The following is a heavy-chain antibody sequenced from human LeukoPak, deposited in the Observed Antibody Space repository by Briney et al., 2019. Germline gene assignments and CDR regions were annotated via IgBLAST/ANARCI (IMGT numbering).Heavy chain of an antibody. CDR2: ISGTSSTI. V-gene: IGHV3-48*02. J-gene: IGHJ5*02. Sequence: GGSLRLSCIASGFTFSSYSMNWVRQTPGKGLEWISYISGTSSTIYYAESVKGRFTISRDNAKNSLYLQMNGLRDEDTALYYCARGRVPAAIRATFDPWGQGTLVTVSS. CDR1: GFTFSSYS. D-gene: IGHD2-2*02. CDR3: ARGRVPAAIRATFDP.